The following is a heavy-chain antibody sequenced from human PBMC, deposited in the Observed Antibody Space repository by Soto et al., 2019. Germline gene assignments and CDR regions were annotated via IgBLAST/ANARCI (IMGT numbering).Heavy chain of an antibody. CDR1: GFTFSSYG. Sequence: GGSLRLSCAASGFTFSSYGMHWVRQAPGKGLEWVAVIWYDGSNKYYADSVKGRFTISRDNSKNTLYLQMNSLRAEDTAVYYCARESYGSGSYYNSYFDYWGQGTLVTVSS. J-gene: IGHJ4*02. CDR3: ARESYGSGSYYNSYFDY. V-gene: IGHV3-33*01. CDR2: IWYDGSNK. D-gene: IGHD3-10*01.